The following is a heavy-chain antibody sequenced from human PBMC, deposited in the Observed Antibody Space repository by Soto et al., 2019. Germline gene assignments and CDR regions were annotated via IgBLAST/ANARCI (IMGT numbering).Heavy chain of an antibody. D-gene: IGHD3-10*01. V-gene: IGHV3-30-3*01. CDR1: GFTFSSYA. CDR2: ISYDGSNK. CDR3: ARGLGGRGYYYYGLDV. J-gene: IGHJ6*02. Sequence: GGSLRLSCAASGFTFSSYAMHWVRQAPGKGLEWVAAISYDGSNKFYADSVKGRFTLSRDNSKNTLYLQMNSLRAEDTAVYYCARGLGGRGYYYYGLDVWGQGTTVTVSS.